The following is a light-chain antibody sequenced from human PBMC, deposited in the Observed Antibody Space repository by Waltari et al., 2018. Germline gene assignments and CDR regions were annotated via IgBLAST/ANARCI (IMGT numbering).Light chain of an antibody. J-gene: IGKJ1*01. CDR2: DAS. CDR3: QKYGTLPAT. CDR1: QSVSKY. V-gene: IGKV3-20*01. Sequence: ETVLTQSPGPLSLSPGERDTISCRASQSVSKYLALYQQKPGQAPRLLIYDASTRATGIPDRFSGSGWGTDFSLTISRLEPEDFAVYYCQKYGTLPATFGQGTKVQMK.